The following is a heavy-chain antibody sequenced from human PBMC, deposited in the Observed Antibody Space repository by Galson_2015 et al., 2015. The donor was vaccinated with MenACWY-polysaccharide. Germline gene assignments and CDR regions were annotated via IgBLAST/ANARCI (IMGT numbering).Heavy chain of an antibody. CDR2: IYYSGST. V-gene: IGHV4-31*03. D-gene: IGHD2-2*01. CDR1: GGSISSGGYY. Sequence: TLSLTCTVSGGSISSGGYYWSWIRQHPGEGLEWIGYIYYSGSTYYNPSLKSRVTISVDTSKNQFSLKLSSVTAADPAVYYCVGDIVVVPAAIWGPHAFDIWGQGTMVTVSS. J-gene: IGHJ3*02. CDR3: VGDIVVVPAAIWGPHAFDI.